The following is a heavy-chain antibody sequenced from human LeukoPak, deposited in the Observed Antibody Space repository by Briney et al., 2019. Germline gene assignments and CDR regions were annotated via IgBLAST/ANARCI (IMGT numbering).Heavy chain of an antibody. CDR2: INTSGST. J-gene: IGHJ1*01. Sequence: PSETLSLTCTVSGGSISSGSYYWSWIRQPAGKGLEWIGRINTSGSTNYNPSLTSRVTISVDTSQNQCSLKLSSVTAADTAVYYCARESMIAGSHHWGQGTLVTVSS. V-gene: IGHV4-61*02. D-gene: IGHD3-22*01. CDR3: ARESMIAGSHH. CDR1: GGSISSGSYY.